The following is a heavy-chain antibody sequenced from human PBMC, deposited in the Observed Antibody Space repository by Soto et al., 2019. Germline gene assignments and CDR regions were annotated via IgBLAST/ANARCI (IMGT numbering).Heavy chain of an antibody. D-gene: IGHD3-9*01. CDR3: AREVRSTGFSYYYYGMDV. CDR2: INPNSGGT. V-gene: IGHV1-2*04. Sequence: ASVNVSCKASGYTFTGYYMHWVRQAPGQGLEWMGWINPNSGGTNYAQKFQGWVTMTRDTSISTAYMELSRLRSDDTAVYYCAREVRSTGFSYYYYGMDVWGQGTTVTV. CDR1: GYTFTGYY. J-gene: IGHJ6*02.